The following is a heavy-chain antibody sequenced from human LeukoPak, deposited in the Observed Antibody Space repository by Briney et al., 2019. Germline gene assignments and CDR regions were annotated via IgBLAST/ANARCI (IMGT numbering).Heavy chain of an antibody. Sequence: TGGSLRLSCAASGFTFSSYSMNWVRQAPGMGLEWVSSISSSSSYIYYADSVKGRFTISRDNAKNSLYLQMNSLRAEDTAVYYCARDMRGIAARPFLDYWGQGTLVTVSS. CDR2: ISSSSSYI. CDR1: GFTFSSYS. CDR3: ARDMRGIAARPFLDY. D-gene: IGHD6-6*01. V-gene: IGHV3-21*01. J-gene: IGHJ4*02.